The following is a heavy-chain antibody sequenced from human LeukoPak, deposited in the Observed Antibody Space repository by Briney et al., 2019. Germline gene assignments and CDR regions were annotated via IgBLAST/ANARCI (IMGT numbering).Heavy chain of an antibody. CDR3: ARAPSYYDFWSGYTL. Sequence: ASVKVSCKASGYTFTSYGISWVRQAPGQGLEWMGWISAYNGNTNYAQKLQGRVTMTTDTSTGTAYMELRSLRSDDTAVYYCARAPSYYDFWSGYTLWGQGTLVTVSS. J-gene: IGHJ4*02. CDR2: ISAYNGNT. CDR1: GYTFTSYG. V-gene: IGHV1-18*01. D-gene: IGHD3-3*01.